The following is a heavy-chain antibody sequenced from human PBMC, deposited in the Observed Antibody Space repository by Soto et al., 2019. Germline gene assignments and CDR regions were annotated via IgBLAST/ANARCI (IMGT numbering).Heavy chain of an antibody. CDR1: GFTFSSYA. CDR3: ARRGSGSYYDY. CDR2: ISGSGGST. Sequence: EVQLLESGGGLVQPGGSLRLSCAASGFTFSSYAMRWVRQAPRKGLEWVSAISGSGGSTYYADSVKGRFTISRDNSKNTLYLQMNSLRAEDTAVYYCARRGSGSYYDYWGQGTLVTVSS. V-gene: IGHV3-23*01. J-gene: IGHJ4*02. D-gene: IGHD1-26*01.